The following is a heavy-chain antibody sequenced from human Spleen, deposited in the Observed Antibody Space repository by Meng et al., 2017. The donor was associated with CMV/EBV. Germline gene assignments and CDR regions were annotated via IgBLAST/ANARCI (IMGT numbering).Heavy chain of an antibody. CDR2: IRYDGSNK. D-gene: IGHD4-23*01. J-gene: IGHJ5*02. CDR3: AKQLRWEGWFDP. Sequence: GESLKISCVASGFTFSGSAIHWVRQAPGKGLEWVAFIRYDGSNKYYADSVKGRFTISRDNSKNTLYLQMNSLRAEDTAVYYCAKQLRWEGWFDPWGQGTLVTVSS. CDR1: GFTFSGSA. V-gene: IGHV3-30*02.